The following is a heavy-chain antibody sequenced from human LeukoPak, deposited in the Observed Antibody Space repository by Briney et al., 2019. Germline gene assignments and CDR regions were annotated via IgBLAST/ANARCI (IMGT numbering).Heavy chain of an antibody. CDR3: ARVTYSSRDLDYGMDV. CDR2: ASAYNGNT. J-gene: IGHJ6*02. Sequence: ASVKVSCKASGYIFSNHGISWERQAPGQGLQWMGWASAYNGNTKYAQNLQDRVTMTTGTSTSTAYMELRSLRSDDTAVYYCARVTYSSRDLDYGMDVWGQGTTVTVSS. D-gene: IGHD6-13*01. V-gene: IGHV1-18*01. CDR1: GYIFSNHG.